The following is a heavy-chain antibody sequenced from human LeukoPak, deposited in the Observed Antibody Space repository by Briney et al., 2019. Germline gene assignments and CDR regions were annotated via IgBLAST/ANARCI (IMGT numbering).Heavy chain of an antibody. D-gene: IGHD2-2*02. Sequence: SQTLSLTCTVSGGSISSGSYYWSWIRQSAGKGLEWIGRIYTSGSTNYNPSLKSRVTISVDTSKNQFSLKLSSMTAADTAVYYCARDDCSSTSCYTWWGQGTLVTVSS. J-gene: IGHJ4*02. CDR3: ARDDCSSTSCYTW. V-gene: IGHV4-61*02. CDR2: IYTSGST. CDR1: GGSISSGSYY.